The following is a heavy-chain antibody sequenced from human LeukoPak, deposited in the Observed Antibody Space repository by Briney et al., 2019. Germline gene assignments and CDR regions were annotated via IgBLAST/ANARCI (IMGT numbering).Heavy chain of an antibody. V-gene: IGHV4-4*02. D-gene: IGHD3-22*01. J-gene: IGHJ3*02. Sequence: WETLSLTCAVSGGSISSSNWWSWVRQPPGKGLEWIGEIYHSGSTNYNPSLKSRVTISVDKSKNQFSLKLSSVTAADTAVYYCARGAGVVAIHDAFDIWGQGTMVTVSS. CDR3: ARGAGVVAIHDAFDI. CDR2: IYHSGST. CDR1: GGSISSSNW.